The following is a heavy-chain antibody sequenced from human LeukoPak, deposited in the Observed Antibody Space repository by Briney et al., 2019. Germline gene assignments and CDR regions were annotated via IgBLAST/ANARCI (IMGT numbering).Heavy chain of an antibody. J-gene: IGHJ5*02. CDR2: MNPNSGNT. CDR1: GYTFTSYD. CDR3: ARDLKTPLWFGESTQFDP. Sequence: ASVKVSCKASGYTFTSYDINWVRQATGQGLEWMGWMNPNSGNTGYAQKFQGRVTMTRNTSISTAYMELSSLRSEDTAVYYCARDLKTPLWFGESTQFDPWGQGTLVTVSS. D-gene: IGHD3-10*01. V-gene: IGHV1-8*01.